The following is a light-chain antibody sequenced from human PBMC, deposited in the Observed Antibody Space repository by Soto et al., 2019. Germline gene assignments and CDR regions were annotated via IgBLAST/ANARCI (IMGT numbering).Light chain of an antibody. J-gene: IGLJ2*01. CDR3: SSYAGNYVV. Sequence: QSALTQPPSASGSPGQSVTISCTGTSGDVGAYNFVSWYQQHPGKAPKLIISEVTKRPSGVPDRFSGSKSGNTASLTVSGLQAEDEAAYYCSSYAGNYVVFGGGTKLTV. CDR1: SGDVGAYNF. V-gene: IGLV2-8*01. CDR2: EVT.